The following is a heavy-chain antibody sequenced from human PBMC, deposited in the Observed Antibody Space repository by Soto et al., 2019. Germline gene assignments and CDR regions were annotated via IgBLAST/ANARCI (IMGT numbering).Heavy chain of an antibody. D-gene: IGHD5-12*01. CDR3: ARGRDGYNLAAFDI. CDR1: GGTFSSYA. Sequence: QVQLVQSGAEVKKPGSSVKVSCKASGGTFSSYAISWVRQAPGQGLEWMGGIIPIFGTANYAQKFQGRVTITADESTSTAYMELSSLRSDVTAVYYCARGRDGYNLAAFDIWGQGTMVTVSS. V-gene: IGHV1-69*01. CDR2: IIPIFGTA. J-gene: IGHJ3*02.